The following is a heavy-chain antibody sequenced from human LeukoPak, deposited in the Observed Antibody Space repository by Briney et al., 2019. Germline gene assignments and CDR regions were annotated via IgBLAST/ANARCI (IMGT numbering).Heavy chain of an antibody. V-gene: IGHV3-23*01. CDR2: ISDRSDKT. CDR1: GFTFSSYA. CDR3: AKPSYGDPLDAFGI. J-gene: IGHJ3*02. Sequence: GGSLRLSCAASGFTFSSYAMNWVRQAPGKGLEWVSTISDRSDKTYYADSVRGRFTISRDNSKNTLFLQMNSLRAEDTAVYYCAKPSYGDPLDAFGIWGQGTMVTVSS. D-gene: IGHD4-17*01.